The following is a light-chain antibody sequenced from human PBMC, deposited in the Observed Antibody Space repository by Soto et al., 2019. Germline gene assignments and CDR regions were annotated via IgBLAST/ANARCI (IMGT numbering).Light chain of an antibody. Sequence: DIQMTQSPSSLSASVGDRVTITCRASQGIRKDLGWYQEKPGKAPKRLIYVASSLQSGVPSRFSGSGSGTEFTLTISSLQPEDFATYYCLQHNSYPYTFGQGTKLEIK. CDR2: VAS. V-gene: IGKV1-17*01. J-gene: IGKJ2*01. CDR1: QGIRKD. CDR3: LQHNSYPYT.